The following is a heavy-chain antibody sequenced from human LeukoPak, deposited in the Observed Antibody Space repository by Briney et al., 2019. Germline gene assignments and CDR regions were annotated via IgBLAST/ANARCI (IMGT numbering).Heavy chain of an antibody. J-gene: IGHJ4*02. CDR3: ARGRTVAGTDY. CDR2: ISSSCSYI. CDR1: GFTFSSYS. D-gene: IGHD6-19*01. Sequence: SGGSLRLSCAASGFTFSSYSMNWVRQAPGKGLEWVSSISSSCSYIYYADSVKGRFTISRDNAKNSLYLQMNSLRAEDTAVYYCARGRTVAGTDYWGQGTLVTVSS. V-gene: IGHV3-21*01.